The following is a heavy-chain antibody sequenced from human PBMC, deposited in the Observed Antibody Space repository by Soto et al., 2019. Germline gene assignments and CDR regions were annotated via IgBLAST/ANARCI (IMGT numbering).Heavy chain of an antibody. Sequence: GESLKISCKASGYSFTTYWIGWVRQLPGKGLEWMGIIYPGDSDTRYSPSFLGQVTISADNSISTAYLQWSSLKASDTATYYCARHEPLYYCFYGMDVWGQGTTVTVSS. J-gene: IGHJ6*02. V-gene: IGHV5-51*01. CDR2: IYPGDSDT. CDR1: GYSFTTYW. CDR3: ARHEPLYYCFYGMDV.